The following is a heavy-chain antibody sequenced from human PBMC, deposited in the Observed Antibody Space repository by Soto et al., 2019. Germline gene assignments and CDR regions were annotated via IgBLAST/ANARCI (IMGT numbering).Heavy chain of an antibody. D-gene: IGHD2-15*01. V-gene: IGHV4-34*01. CDR1: GGSFSGYY. CDR3: ARLPRRYCSGGSCSHRDY. J-gene: IGHJ4*02. CDR2: INHSGST. Sequence: SETLSLTCAVYGGSFSGYYWSWIRQPPGKGLEWIGEINHSGSTNYNPSLKSRVTISVDTSKNQFSLKLSSVTAADTAVYYCARLPRRYCSGGSCSHRDYWGQGTLVTVSS.